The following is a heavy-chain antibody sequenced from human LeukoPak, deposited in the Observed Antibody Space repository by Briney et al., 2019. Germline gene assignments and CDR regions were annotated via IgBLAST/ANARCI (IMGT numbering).Heavy chain of an antibody. D-gene: IGHD2-15*01. CDR2: IIPIFGTA. CDR3: ARGELGYCSGGSCYSN. J-gene: IGHJ4*02. V-gene: IGHV1-69*06. CDR1: GGTFSSYA. Sequence: SVKVSCKASGGTFSSYAISWVRQAPGQGLEWMGGIIPIFGTANYAQKFQGRVTITADKSTSTAYMELSSLRSEDTAVYYCARGELGYCSGGSCYSNWGQGTLVTVSS.